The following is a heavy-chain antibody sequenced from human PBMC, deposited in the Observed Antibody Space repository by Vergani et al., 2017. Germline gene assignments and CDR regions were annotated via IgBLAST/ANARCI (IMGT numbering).Heavy chain of an antibody. Sequence: QVQLQESGPGLVKPSETLSHTCTVSGGSLSSYYWSWFRQPPGKGLEWIGYIYYSGSTNYNPSLKSRVTISVDTSKNQFSLKLSSVTAADTAVYYCARDRAPYYGMDVWGQGTTVTVSS. CDR3: ARDRAPYYGMDV. CDR2: IYYSGST. CDR1: GGSLSSYY. J-gene: IGHJ6*02. D-gene: IGHD3-10*01. V-gene: IGHV4-59*01.